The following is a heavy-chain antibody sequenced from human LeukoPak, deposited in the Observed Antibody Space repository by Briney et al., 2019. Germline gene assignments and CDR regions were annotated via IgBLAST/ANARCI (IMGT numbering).Heavy chain of an antibody. V-gene: IGHV3-7*03. D-gene: IGHD3-3*01. CDR1: GYMFSSYW. J-gene: IGHJ4*02. CDR3: AREPFEVGFDS. CDR2: IKEDGSEK. Sequence: GGSLRLSCTASGYMFSSYWMSWVRQAPGKGLEWVADIKEDGSEKSYVDSVKGRFTISRDNAKNSLYLQMNSLRAEDTAVYYCAREPFEVGFDSWGQGTLVTVSS.